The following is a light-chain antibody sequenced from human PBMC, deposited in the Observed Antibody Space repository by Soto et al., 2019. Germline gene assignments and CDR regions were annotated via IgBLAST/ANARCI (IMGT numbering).Light chain of an antibody. CDR1: QGISNY. Sequence: IQLTHSPSFLSASLGDMVTITFRASQGISNYLAWYQQKAGKAPKLLIHSASTLQNGVPSRFSGSGSGTDFTLTISSLQPEDFATYYCQQSFSTPTFGQGTRLEIK. CDR3: QQSFSTPT. J-gene: IGKJ5*01. V-gene: IGKV1-39*01. CDR2: SAS.